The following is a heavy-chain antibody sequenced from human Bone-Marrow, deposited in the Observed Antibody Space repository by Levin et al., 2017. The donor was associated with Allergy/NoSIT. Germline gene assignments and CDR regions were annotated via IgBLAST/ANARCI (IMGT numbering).Heavy chain of an antibody. J-gene: IGHJ4*02. D-gene: IGHD3-16*02. CDR2: IYHSGST. CDR3: ARGGDYVWGSYRYEVRFDY. Sequence: SETLSLTCTVSGYSISSGYYWGWIRQPPGKGLEWIGSIYHSGSTYYNPSLKSRVTISVDTSKNQFSLKLSSVTAADTAVYYCARGGDYVWGSYRYEVRFDYWGQGTLVTVSS. V-gene: IGHV4-38-2*02. CDR1: GYSISSGYY.